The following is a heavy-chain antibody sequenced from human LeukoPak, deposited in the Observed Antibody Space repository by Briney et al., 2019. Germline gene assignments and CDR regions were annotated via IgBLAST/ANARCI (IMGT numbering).Heavy chain of an antibody. CDR1: GGSINSGGYY. CDR3: ARECGGGRCYFGVRAFDT. CDR2: IYYSGST. Sequence: SQTLSLTCTVSGGSINSGGYYWSWIRQHPGKGLEWIGYIYYSGSTYYNPSLKSRVTISVDTSKNQFSLKLSSVTAADTAVYYCARECGGGRCYFGVRAFDTWGQGTMVTVSS. V-gene: IGHV4-31*03. D-gene: IGHD2-15*01. J-gene: IGHJ3*02.